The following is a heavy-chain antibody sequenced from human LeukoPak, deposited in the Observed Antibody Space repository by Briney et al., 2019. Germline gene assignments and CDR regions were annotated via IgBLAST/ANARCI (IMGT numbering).Heavy chain of an antibody. Sequence: PGRSLRLSCAAFGFTFSSYGMHWVRQAPGKGLEWVAVISYDGSNKYYADSVKGRFTISRDNSKNTLYLQMNSLRAEDTAVYYCAKERYFDWLSPHWFDPWGQGTLVTVSS. V-gene: IGHV3-30*18. J-gene: IGHJ5*02. CDR3: AKERYFDWLSPHWFDP. CDR1: GFTFSSYG. CDR2: ISYDGSNK. D-gene: IGHD3-9*01.